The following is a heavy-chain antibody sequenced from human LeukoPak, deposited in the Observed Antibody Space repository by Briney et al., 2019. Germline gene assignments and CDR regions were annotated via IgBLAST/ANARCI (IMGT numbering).Heavy chain of an antibody. V-gene: IGHV1-69*04. CDR2: IIPILGIA. J-gene: IGHJ5*02. CDR3: AREYGSGRGNWFDP. CDR1: GGTFSSYA. Sequence: SVKVSCRASGGTFSSYAISWVRQAPGQGLEWMGRIIPILGIANYAQKFQGRVTITADKSTSTAYMELSSLRSEDTAVYYCAREYGSGRGNWFDPWGQGTLVTVSS. D-gene: IGHD3-10*01.